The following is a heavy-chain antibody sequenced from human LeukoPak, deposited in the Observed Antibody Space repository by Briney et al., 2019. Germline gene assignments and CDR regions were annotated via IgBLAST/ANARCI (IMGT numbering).Heavy chain of an antibody. CDR3: ARDAQWLIPEGYFYYMDV. J-gene: IGHJ6*03. V-gene: IGHV3-21*01. D-gene: IGHD6-19*01. Sequence: GGSLRLFCAGSGFTFSRYNMNWVRQAPGKGLERVSSISSSSSYIFYADSVTGRFTISRDNAKNSLYLQMNSLRAEDRAVYYCARDAQWLIPEGYFYYMDVWGKGTTVTVSS. CDR2: ISSSSSYI. CDR1: GFTFSRYN.